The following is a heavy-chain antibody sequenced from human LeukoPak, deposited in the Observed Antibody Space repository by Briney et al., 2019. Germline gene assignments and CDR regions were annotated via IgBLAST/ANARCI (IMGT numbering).Heavy chain of an antibody. CDR1: GFTFRNFP. Sequence: GGSLRLSCAASGFTFRNFPMSWVRQAPGKGLEWVANINQDGSGTHYVDSLEGRFTISRDSAENSLYLHMNSLRAEDTAVYYCATGYTVAYWGQGTLVTVSS. CDR2: INQDGSGT. J-gene: IGHJ4*02. V-gene: IGHV3-7*01. CDR3: ATGYTVAY. D-gene: IGHD5/OR15-5a*01.